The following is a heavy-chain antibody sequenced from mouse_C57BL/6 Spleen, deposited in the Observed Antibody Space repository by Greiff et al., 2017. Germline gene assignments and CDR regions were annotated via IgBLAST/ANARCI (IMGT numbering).Heavy chain of an antibody. V-gene: IGHV1-61*01. CDR3: ARLLHWYFDV. CDR1: GYTFTSYW. Sequence: QVQLKQPGAELVRPGSSVKLSCKASGYTFTSYWMDWVKQRPGQGLEWIGNIYPSDSETHYNQKFKDKATLTVDKSSSTAYMQLSSLTSEDSAVYYCARLLHWYFDVWGTGTTVTVSS. CDR2: IYPSDSET. J-gene: IGHJ1*03.